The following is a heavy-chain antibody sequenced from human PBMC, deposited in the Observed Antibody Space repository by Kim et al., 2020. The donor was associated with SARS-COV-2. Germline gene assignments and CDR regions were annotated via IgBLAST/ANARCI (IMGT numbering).Heavy chain of an antibody. J-gene: IGHJ6*02. Sequence: ASVKVSCKASGYTFTSYDINWVRQATGQGLEWMGWMNPNSGNTGYAQKFQGRVTMTRNTSISTAYMELSSLRSEDTAVYYCARGQAGQWLVAENYYYGMDVWGQGTTVTVSS. V-gene: IGHV1-8*01. D-gene: IGHD6-19*01. CDR1: GYTFTSYD. CDR2: MNPNSGNT. CDR3: ARGQAGQWLVAENYYYGMDV.